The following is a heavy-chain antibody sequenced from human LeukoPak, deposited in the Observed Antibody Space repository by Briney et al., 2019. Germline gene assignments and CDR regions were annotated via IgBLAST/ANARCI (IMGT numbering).Heavy chain of an antibody. CDR2: ITPSGGST. V-gene: IGHV3-23*01. CDR1: GFTLSNYA. J-gene: IGHJ5*02. Sequence: GGSLRLSCAASGFTLSNYAMSWVRQAPGKGLEWVSTITPSGGSTYYPDSVKGRFTISRDNSMDTLYLQMSSLRAEDTAIYYCAPDGNTWWLDPWGQGTLVTVSS. D-gene: IGHD1/OR15-1a*01. CDR3: APDGNTWWLDP.